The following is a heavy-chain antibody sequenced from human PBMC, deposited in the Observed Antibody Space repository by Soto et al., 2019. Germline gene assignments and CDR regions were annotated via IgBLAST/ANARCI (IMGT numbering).Heavy chain of an antibody. V-gene: IGHV3-74*01. J-gene: IGHJ6*03. Sequence: EVQVEESGGGLVQPGGSLRLSCAASGFTFSEYWMHWVRQAPGKGLVWVSRLKGDASSTNYADSVKGRFTISRDNAKNTAYLEINSLRAEVTAVYYCARGARGYYYMDVWGKGTTVTVSS. CDR2: LKGDASST. CDR1: GFTFSEYW. CDR3: ARGARGYYYMDV. D-gene: IGHD3-3*01.